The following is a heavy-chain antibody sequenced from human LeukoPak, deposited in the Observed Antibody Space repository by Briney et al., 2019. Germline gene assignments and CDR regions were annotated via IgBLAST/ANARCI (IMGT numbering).Heavy chain of an antibody. J-gene: IGHJ4*02. CDR2: IIPFYSAT. V-gene: IGHV1-69*13. Sequence: SVKVSCKASGGSLITYAINWVRQVPGRGLEWMGGIIPFYSATDYAQKLQGRVTITADESTNTAYMELNSLTSKDTAVYYCARMVGYAYSDYWGQGTLVTVSS. CDR3: ARMVGYAYSDY. CDR1: GGSLITYA. D-gene: IGHD2-15*01.